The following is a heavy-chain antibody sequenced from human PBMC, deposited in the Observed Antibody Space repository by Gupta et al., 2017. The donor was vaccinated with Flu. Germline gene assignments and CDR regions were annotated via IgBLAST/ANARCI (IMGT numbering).Heavy chain of an antibody. CDR1: GFTFSSYG. V-gene: IGHV3-33*01. D-gene: IGHD6-19*01. CDR2: IWYDGSNK. Sequence: QVQLVESGGGVVQPGRSLRLSCAASGFTFSSYGMHWVRQAPGKGLEWVAVIWYDGSNKYYADSVKGRFTISRDNSKNTLYLQMNSLRAEDTAVYYCASESSGWLRSGRPYYYYGMDVWGQGTTVTVSS. J-gene: IGHJ6*02. CDR3: ASESSGWLRSGRPYYYYGMDV.